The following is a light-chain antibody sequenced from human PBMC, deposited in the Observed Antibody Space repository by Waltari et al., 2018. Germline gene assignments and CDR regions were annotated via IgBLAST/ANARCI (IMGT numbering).Light chain of an antibody. CDR2: DNN. V-gene: IGLV1-51*01. CDR1: SSNIGGYY. Sequence: QSVLTQPPSVSGDPGQRVTISCTGSSSNIGGYYVSWYQQFPGTAPKLLIYDNNKRPSGISDRFSGSKSGTSASLTITGLQPGDEADYYCGAWDSSLSAYIFGAGTRLTVL. J-gene: IGLJ1*01. CDR3: GAWDSSLSAYI.